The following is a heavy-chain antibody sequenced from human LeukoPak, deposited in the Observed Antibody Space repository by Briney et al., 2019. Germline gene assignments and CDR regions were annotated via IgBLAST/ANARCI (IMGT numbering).Heavy chain of an antibody. Sequence: ASVKVSCKASGYTFTGYYMHWVRQAPGQGLEWMGWINPNSGGTNYAQKFQGWVTMTRDTSISTAYVELSRPRSDDTAVYYCARDRFGTTDAFDIWGQGTMVTVSS. J-gene: IGHJ3*02. D-gene: IGHD3-10*01. V-gene: IGHV1-2*04. CDR2: INPNSGGT. CDR3: ARDRFGTTDAFDI. CDR1: GYTFTGYY.